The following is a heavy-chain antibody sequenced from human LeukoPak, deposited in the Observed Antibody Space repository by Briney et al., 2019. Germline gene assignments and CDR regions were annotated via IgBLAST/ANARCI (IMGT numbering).Heavy chain of an antibody. CDR2: ISSSSSTI. Sequence: GGSLRLSCAASGFTFSSYAMNWVRQAPGKGLEWVSYISSSSSTIYYADSVKGRFTISRDNAKNSLYLQMNSLRAEDTAVYYCARHLGIVATIRGYLDYGMDVWGQGTTVTVSS. D-gene: IGHD5-12*01. CDR1: GFTFSSYA. CDR3: ARHLGIVATIRGYLDYGMDV. V-gene: IGHV3-48*04. J-gene: IGHJ6*02.